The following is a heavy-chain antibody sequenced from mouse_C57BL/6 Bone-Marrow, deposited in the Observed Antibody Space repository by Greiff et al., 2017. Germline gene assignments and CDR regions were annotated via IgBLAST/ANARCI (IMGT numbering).Heavy chain of an antibody. J-gene: IGHJ3*01. CDR1: GYTFTSYW. CDR3: ARQFAY. CDR2: IDPSDSYT. Sequence: VQLQQSGAELVMPGASVKLSCKASGYTFTSYWMHWVKQRPGQGLEWIGEIDPSDSYTNYNQKFKGKSTLTVDKSSSTAYMQVSRRTAEDAAVYYGARQFAYWGQGTLVTVSA. V-gene: IGHV1-69*01.